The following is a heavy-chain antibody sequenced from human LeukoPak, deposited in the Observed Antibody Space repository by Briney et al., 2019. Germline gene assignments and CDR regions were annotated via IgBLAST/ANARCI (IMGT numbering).Heavy chain of an antibody. CDR1: GFSLSAYW. CDR2: INRDGSQK. V-gene: IGHV3-7*01. J-gene: IGHJ4*02. Sequence: GGSLRLSCAASGFSLSAYWMTWVRQAPGKGLEWVANINRDGSQKNHVDSVKGRFTISRDNAKNSLYLQMNTLRAEDTAVYYCARGEGLGTTNGGYYFAYWGQGSLVIVSS. CDR3: ARGEGLGTTNGGYYFAY. D-gene: IGHD1-26*01.